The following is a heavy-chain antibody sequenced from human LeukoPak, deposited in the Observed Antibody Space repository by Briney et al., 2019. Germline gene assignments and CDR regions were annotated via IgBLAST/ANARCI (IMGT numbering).Heavy chain of an antibody. CDR3: AGERGEEYSSGWYKRIYFDN. CDR1: GDSFSSVTDY. J-gene: IGHJ4*02. CDR2: GDYSGGT. V-gene: IGHV4-39*07. D-gene: IGHD6-19*01. Sequence: PSETLSLTCTVSGDSFSSVTDYWAWIRQPPGKGLEWIASGDYSGGTYYNPSLESRVAISADMSKNQFSLKLTSVTGADTAVYYCAGERGEEYSSGWYKRIYFDNWGQGIRVTVSS.